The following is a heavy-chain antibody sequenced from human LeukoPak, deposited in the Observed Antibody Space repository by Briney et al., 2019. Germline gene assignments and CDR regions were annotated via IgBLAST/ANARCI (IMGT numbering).Heavy chain of an antibody. CDR2: ISSSSSYI. Sequence: GGSLRLSCAASGFTFSSYSMNWVRQAPGKGLEWVSSISSSSSYIYYADSVKGRFTISRDNAKNSLYLQMNSLGAEDTAVYYCARDYYGLGSYYKFGDYWGQGTTVTVSS. V-gene: IGHV3-21*01. D-gene: IGHD3-10*01. J-gene: IGHJ4*03. CDR1: GFTFSSYS. CDR3: ARDYYGLGSYYKFGDY.